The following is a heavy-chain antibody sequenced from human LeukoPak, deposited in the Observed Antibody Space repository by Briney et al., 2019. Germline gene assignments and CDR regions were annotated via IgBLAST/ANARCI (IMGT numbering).Heavy chain of an antibody. V-gene: IGHV3-33*01. Sequence: GGSLRLSCAASGFTFSSYGMHWVRQAPGKGLEWVAVMWYDGSNKYYADSEKGRFTISRDNSKNTLYLQMNSLRAEDTAVYYCAREPAAGQSFDYWGQGTLVTVSS. CDR2: MWYDGSNK. D-gene: IGHD6-13*01. CDR1: GFTFSSYG. CDR3: AREPAAGQSFDY. J-gene: IGHJ4*02.